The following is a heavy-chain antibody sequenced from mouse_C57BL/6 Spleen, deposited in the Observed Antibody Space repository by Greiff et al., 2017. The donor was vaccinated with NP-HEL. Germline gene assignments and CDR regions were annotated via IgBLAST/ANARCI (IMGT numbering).Heavy chain of an antibody. D-gene: IGHD2-4*01. V-gene: IGHV1-7*01. Sequence: VQLQQSGAELAKPGASVKLSCKASGYTFTSYWMHWVKQRPGQGLEWIGYINPSSGYTKYNQKFKDKATLTADKSSSTAYMQLSSLTYEDSAVYYGARGDYDYDGRGDYWGQGTTLTVSS. CDR1: GYTFTSYW. CDR2: INPSSGYT. CDR3: ARGDYDYDGRGDY. J-gene: IGHJ2*01.